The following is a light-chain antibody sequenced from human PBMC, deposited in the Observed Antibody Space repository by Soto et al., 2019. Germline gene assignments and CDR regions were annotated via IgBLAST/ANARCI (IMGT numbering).Light chain of an antibody. V-gene: IGKV1-5*03. J-gene: IGKJ2*02. Sequence: DIQMTQSPSTPSASVGDRVTITCRASQSISSWLAWYQQKPGKAPKLLIYKASSLESGVPSRFSGSGSGTEFTLTISSLQPDDFATYYCQQYNSYPCTFGQGTKLEIK. CDR2: KAS. CDR3: QQYNSYPCT. CDR1: QSISSW.